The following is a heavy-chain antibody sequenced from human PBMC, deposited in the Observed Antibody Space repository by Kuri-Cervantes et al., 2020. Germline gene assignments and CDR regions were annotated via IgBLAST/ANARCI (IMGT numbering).Heavy chain of an antibody. CDR2: INWNGGST. D-gene: IGHD2-8*01. V-gene: IGHV3-20*04. CDR3: AKADGVLWVDY. CDR1: GFTVSSNY. J-gene: IGHJ4*02. Sequence: GESLKISCAASGFTVSSNYMSWVRQAPGKGLEWVSGINWNGGSTGYADSVKGRFTISRDNAKNSLYLQMNSLRAEDTALYYCAKADGVLWVDYWGQGTLVTVSS.